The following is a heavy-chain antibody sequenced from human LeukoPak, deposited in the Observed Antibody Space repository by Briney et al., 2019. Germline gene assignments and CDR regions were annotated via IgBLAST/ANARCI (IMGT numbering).Heavy chain of an antibody. J-gene: IGHJ6*02. CDR3: ASGYGDYVGMDV. CDR2: INHSGST. CDR1: GGSFSGYY. D-gene: IGHD4-17*01. Sequence: SETLSLTCAVYGGSFSGYYWSWIRQPPGKGLEWIGEINHSGSTNYNPSLKSRVTISVDTSKNQFSLKLSSVTAADTAVYYCASGYGDYVGMDVWGQGTTVTVSS. V-gene: IGHV4-34*01.